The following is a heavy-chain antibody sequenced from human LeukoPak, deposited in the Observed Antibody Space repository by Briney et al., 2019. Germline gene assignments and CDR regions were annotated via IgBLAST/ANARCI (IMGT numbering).Heavy chain of an antibody. CDR1: GYSFTSYC. Sequence: GESLKISCKGSGYSFTSYCIGWVRQMPGKGLEWMGIIYPGDSDTRYSPSFQGQVTISADKSISTAYLQWSSLKASDTAMYYCARHVGIAAAEYYFDYWGQGTLATVSS. CDR2: IYPGDSDT. V-gene: IGHV5-51*01. D-gene: IGHD6-13*01. CDR3: ARHVGIAAAEYYFDY. J-gene: IGHJ4*02.